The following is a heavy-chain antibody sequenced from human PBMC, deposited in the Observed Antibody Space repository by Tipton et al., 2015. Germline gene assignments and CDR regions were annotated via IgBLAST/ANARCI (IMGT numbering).Heavy chain of an antibody. J-gene: IGHJ4*02. V-gene: IGHV4-59*01. CDR1: GDSIMSYY. D-gene: IGHD2-21*01. CDR2: IFNSGRT. Sequence: TLSLTCNVSGDSIMSYYWSWIRQPPGKGLEWIGYIFNSGRTSYNPPLKNRVTISVDTSKNQFALKLSSVTAADTAVYYCTLPPHFWGQGTLVTVSS. CDR3: TLPPHF.